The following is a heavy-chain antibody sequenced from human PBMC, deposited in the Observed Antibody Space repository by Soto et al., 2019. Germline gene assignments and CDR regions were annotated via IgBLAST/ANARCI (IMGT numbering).Heavy chain of an antibody. J-gene: IGHJ4*02. CDR2: ISGNGGST. D-gene: IGHD1-26*01. Sequence: EVQLVESGGGLVQPGGSLRLSCSASGFTFSNYPMHWVRQGPGKGLEFVSAISGNGGSTYYADSVKGRFTISRDNSKSSLALQMSSLRPEDTAVYYCVKAPLKYGGSYYDYWGQGALVIVSS. CDR3: VKAPLKYGGSYYDY. V-gene: IGHV3-64D*08. CDR1: GFTFSNYP.